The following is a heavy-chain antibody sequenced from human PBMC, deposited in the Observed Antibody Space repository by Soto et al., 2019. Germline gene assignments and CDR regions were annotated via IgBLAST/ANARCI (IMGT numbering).Heavy chain of an antibody. CDR1: GYRFSSYW. J-gene: IGHJ6*02. Sequence: PGESLKISCKGSGYRFSSYWIAWVRQMPGKGLEWMGIIYPGDSDTRYSPSFQGQVTFSVDKSNNTAYLQWSSLKASDTAMYYCARQGSNGAYYYYGMDVWVQGTAVTVSS. V-gene: IGHV5-51*01. D-gene: IGHD2-8*01. CDR2: IYPGDSDT. CDR3: ARQGSNGAYYYYGMDV.